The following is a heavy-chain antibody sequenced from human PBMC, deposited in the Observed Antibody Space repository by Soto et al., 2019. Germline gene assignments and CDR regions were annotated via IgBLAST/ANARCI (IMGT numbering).Heavy chain of an antibody. V-gene: IGHV4-31*03. Sequence: SETLSLTCTVSGGSISTGGYYWNWIRQHPGKGLEWICYLYYSGSTYYNPSLKSRVTISVNTSKNHFSLHLTSVTPEDTAVYYCAGSPIAASGNWFDPWGQGTLVTVSS. CDR3: AGSPIAASGNWFDP. J-gene: IGHJ5*02. CDR2: LYYSGST. D-gene: IGHD6-13*01. CDR1: GGSISTGGYY.